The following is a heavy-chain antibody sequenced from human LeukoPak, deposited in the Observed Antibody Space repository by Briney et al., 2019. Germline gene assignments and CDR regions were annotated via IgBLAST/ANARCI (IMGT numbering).Heavy chain of an antibody. CDR1: GFTFSSYG. Sequence: GGSLRLSCAASGFTFSSYGMHWVRQAPGKGLDWVAFIRYDGSIKDHADSVKGRFTISRDNSKNTLFLQMYSLRDEDTAMYYCAKVSPISPSGYLDYWGQGTPVPVSS. CDR2: IRYDGSIK. V-gene: IGHV3-30*02. D-gene: IGHD3-3*01. CDR3: AKVSPISPSGYLDY. J-gene: IGHJ4*02.